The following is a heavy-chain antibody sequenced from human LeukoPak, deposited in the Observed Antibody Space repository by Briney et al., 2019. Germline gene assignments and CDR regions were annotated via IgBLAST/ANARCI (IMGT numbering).Heavy chain of an antibody. CDR3: AGGMRGDWFDP. CDR2: ISGSGGST. D-gene: IGHD3-16*01. Sequence: GGSLRLSCAASGFTFSSYAMSWVRQAPGKGLEWVSAISGSGGSTYYADSVKGRFTISRDNAKNSLYLQMNSLRAEDTAVYYCAGGMRGDWFDPWGQGTLVTVSS. J-gene: IGHJ5*02. CDR1: GFTFSSYA. V-gene: IGHV3-23*01.